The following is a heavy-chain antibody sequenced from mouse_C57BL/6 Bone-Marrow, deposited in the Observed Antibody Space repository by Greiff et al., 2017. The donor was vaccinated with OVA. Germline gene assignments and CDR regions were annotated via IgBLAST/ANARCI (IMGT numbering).Heavy chain of an antibody. CDR1: EYEFPSHD. J-gene: IGHJ4*01. CDR3: ARRDGYSAMDY. CDR2: INSDGGST. V-gene: IGHV5-2*01. Sequence: EVKLMESGGGLVQPGESLKLSCESNEYEFPSHDMSWVRKTPEKRLELVAAINSDGGSTYYPDTMERRFIISRDNTKKTLYLQMSRLRSEDTALYYCARRDGYSAMDYWGQGTSVTVSS. D-gene: IGHD2-3*01.